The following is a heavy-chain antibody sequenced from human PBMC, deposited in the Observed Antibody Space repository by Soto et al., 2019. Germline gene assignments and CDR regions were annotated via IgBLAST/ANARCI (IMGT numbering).Heavy chain of an antibody. CDR3: AKFTISGLGEFDY. D-gene: IGHD3-9*01. CDR2: ISGSGGST. J-gene: IGHJ4*02. Sequence: GGSLRLSCAASGFIFSTYSMNWVRQGPGKGLEWVSYISGSGGSTYYADSVRGRFTISRDNSKNTLYLQMNSLRAEDTAVYYCAKFTISGLGEFDYWGQGTLVTVSS. CDR1: GFIFSTYS. V-gene: IGHV3-23*01.